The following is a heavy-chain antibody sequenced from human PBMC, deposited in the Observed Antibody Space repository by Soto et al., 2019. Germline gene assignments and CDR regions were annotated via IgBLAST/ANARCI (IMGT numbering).Heavy chain of an antibody. J-gene: IGHJ4*02. CDR1: GFTFSSYA. CDR3: ASDLALAGNS. Sequence: PGGSLRLSCAASGFTFSSYAMNWVRQTQEKGLEWVSSISSTSSYTHYSDSVKGRFTISRDNANNSLFLQMNSLRAEDTATYCGASDLALAGNSWGQGVLVTVSS. D-gene: IGHD6-19*01. V-gene: IGHV3-21*01. CDR2: ISSTSSYT.